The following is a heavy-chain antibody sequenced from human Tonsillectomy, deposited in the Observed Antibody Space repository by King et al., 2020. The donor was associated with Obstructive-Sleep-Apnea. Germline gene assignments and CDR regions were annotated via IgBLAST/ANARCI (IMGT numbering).Heavy chain of an antibody. CDR1: GYTFTGYY. CDR2: ISPNSGAT. D-gene: IGHD5-12*01. J-gene: IGHJ4*02. Sequence: QLVQSGAEVKKPGASVKVSCKASGYTFTGYYIHWVRQAPGQGLEWMGWISPNSGATKYAQKFQDRVTMTRDTSISTAYMDLSRLRSDDKATYYCARDMSGYDSTSPAHWGQGTLVTVSS. V-gene: IGHV1-2*02. CDR3: ARDMSGYDSTSPAH.